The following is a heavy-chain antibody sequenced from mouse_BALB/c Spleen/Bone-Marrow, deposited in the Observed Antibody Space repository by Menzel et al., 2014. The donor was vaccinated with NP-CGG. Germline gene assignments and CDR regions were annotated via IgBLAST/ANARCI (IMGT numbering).Heavy chain of an antibody. CDR3: AFYYGNYGDY. CDR2: IDTSDSYT. V-gene: IGHV1-69*01. Sequence: VQLQESGAELVMPGASVKMSCKASGYTFTDYWMHWVKQRPGQGLEWIGAIDTSDSYTSYNQKFKGKAILTVDESSSTAYMQLSSLTSEDSAVYYCAFYYGNYGDYWGQGTTLAVSS. J-gene: IGHJ2*01. D-gene: IGHD2-1*01. CDR1: GYTFTDYW.